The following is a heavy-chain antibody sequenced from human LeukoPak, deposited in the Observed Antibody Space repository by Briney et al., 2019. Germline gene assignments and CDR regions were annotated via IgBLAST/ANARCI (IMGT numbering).Heavy chain of an antibody. Sequence: PGGSLRLSCAASGFTVSSNYMNWVRQAPGKGLEWVSLIYSGSSTNYADSVTGRFTISRDSSKNTLYLQMNSLRVEDTAVYYCAKGPRPGSSGYPNLDHWGQGTLVTVSS. J-gene: IGHJ4*02. CDR1: GFTVSSNY. V-gene: IGHV3-53*01. CDR3: AKGPRPGSSGYPNLDH. D-gene: IGHD3-22*01. CDR2: IYSGSST.